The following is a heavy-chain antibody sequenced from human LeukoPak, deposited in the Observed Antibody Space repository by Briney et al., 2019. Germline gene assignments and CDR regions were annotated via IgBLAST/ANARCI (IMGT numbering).Heavy chain of an antibody. Sequence: GASVKVSCKASGYTFTSYGISWVRQAPGQGLEWMGWISAYNGNTNYAQKLQGRVTMTTDTSTSTAYMELRSLRSDDTAVYYCARDPYDFWSGYPEDYYYYYYGMDVWGQGTTVTVSS. CDR2: ISAYNGNT. CDR3: ARDPYDFWSGYPEDYYYYYYGMDV. V-gene: IGHV1-18*01. D-gene: IGHD3-3*01. J-gene: IGHJ6*02. CDR1: GYTFTSYG.